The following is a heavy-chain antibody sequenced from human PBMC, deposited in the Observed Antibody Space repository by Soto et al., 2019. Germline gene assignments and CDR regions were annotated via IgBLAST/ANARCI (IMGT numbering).Heavy chain of an antibody. Sequence: ASVKVSCKGSTYTFTSYGIRGVRQAPAQGLEWMGWINPHNCDTNYAQKLQGRVTTTTTTATSPASMELRALTADDSAVYYSARTRRDDSEPGHFDYWGQGTLVTVSS. V-gene: IGHV1-18*04. J-gene: IGHJ4*02. CDR3: ARTRRDDSEPGHFDY. CDR2: INPHNCDT. CDR1: TYTFTSYG. D-gene: IGHD2-15*01.